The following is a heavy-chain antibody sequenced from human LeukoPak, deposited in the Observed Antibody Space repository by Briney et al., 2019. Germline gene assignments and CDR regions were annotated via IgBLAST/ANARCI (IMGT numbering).Heavy chain of an antibody. CDR3: AKDMYGSGTSDAFDI. J-gene: IGHJ3*02. CDR2: ISWNSGSI. Sequence: GGSVRLLCAASGFTFDDYAMHWARQAPGKGLEWVSCISWNSGSIGYADSVKGRFTISRDNAKNSLYLQMNSLRAEDMALYYCAKDMYGSGTSDAFDIWGQGTMVTVSS. CDR1: GFTFDDYA. D-gene: IGHD3-10*01. V-gene: IGHV3-9*03.